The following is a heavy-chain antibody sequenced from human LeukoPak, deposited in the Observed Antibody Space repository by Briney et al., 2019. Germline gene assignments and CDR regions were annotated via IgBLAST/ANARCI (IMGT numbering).Heavy chain of an antibody. CDR1: GGTFTNYA. CDR3: ARDLLYNWNDANIHTADY. J-gene: IGHJ4*02. V-gene: IGHV1-69*06. CDR2: IIPIFGTA. Sequence: SVKVSCKASGGTFTNYAFSWVRQAPGQGLEWMGGIIPIFGTANYAQKFQGRVTITADKSTSTAYMELSSLRSEDTAVYYCARDLLYNWNDANIHTADYWGQGTLVTVSS. D-gene: IGHD1-20*01.